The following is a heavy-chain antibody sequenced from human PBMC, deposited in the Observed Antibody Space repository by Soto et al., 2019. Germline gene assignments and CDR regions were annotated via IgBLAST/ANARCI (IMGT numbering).Heavy chain of an antibody. V-gene: IGHV3-33*01. CDR1: GFTFSSYG. CDR2: IWYDGSNK. Sequence: GGSLRLSCAASGFTFSSYGMHWVRQAPGKGLEWVAVIWYDGSNKYYADSVKGRFTISRDNSKNTLYLQMNSLRAEDTAVYYCARSKDGSGWRHYYHYYGMDVWGQGTTVTVSS. D-gene: IGHD6-19*01. CDR3: ARSKDGSGWRHYYHYYGMDV. J-gene: IGHJ6*01.